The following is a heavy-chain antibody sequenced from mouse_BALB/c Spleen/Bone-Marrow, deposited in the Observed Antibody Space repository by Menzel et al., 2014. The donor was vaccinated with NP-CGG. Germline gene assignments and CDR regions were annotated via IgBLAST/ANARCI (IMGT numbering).Heavy chain of an antibody. V-gene: IGHV1-7*01. CDR3: ARSRTDNYFDY. Sequence: VHLVESGAELAKPGASVKMSCKASGYTFTSYWMHWVKQRPGQGLEWIGYINPSTGYTDYNQKFKDKATLTADKSSSTAYILMNGLSADNSAVYYGARSRTDNYFDYWGQGTTLTVSS. CDR1: GYTFTSYW. J-gene: IGHJ2*01. D-gene: IGHD4-1*01. CDR2: INPSTGYT.